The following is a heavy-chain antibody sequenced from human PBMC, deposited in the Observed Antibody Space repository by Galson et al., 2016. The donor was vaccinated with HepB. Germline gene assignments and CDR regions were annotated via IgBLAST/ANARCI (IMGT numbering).Heavy chain of an antibody. D-gene: IGHD6-13*01. CDR2: TCHDGSNK. V-gene: IGHV3-33*01. CDR1: EFTFSSYC. J-gene: IGHJ4*02. CDR3: ARELRGAAAAAFDF. Sequence: SLRLSCAASEFTFSSYCMHWVRQAPGKGLVWVSLTCHDGSNKYYADSVKGRFTISRDNPKNTLYLQMNSLKVEDTAVYYCARELRGAAAAAFDFWGRGTLVTVSS.